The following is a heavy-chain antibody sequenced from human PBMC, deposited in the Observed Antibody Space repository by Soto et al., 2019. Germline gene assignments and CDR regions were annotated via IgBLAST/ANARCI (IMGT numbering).Heavy chain of an antibody. CDR2: ISYDGSNK. V-gene: IGHV3-30*18. CDR3: AKGRVFYDSSGYCFDY. CDR1: GFTFSSYG. J-gene: IGHJ4*02. Sequence: QVQLVESGGGVVQPGRSLRLSCAASGFTFSSYGMHWVRQAPGKGLEWVAVISYDGSNKYYADSVKGRFTISRDNSKNTLYLQMNSLRAEDTAVYYCAKGRVFYDSSGYCFDYWGQGTLVTVSS. D-gene: IGHD3-22*01.